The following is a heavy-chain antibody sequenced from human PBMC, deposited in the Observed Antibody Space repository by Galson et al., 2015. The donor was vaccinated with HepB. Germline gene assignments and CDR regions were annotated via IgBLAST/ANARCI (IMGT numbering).Heavy chain of an antibody. CDR2: ISGSGGST. CDR1: GFTFSSYA. V-gene: IGHV3-23*01. D-gene: IGHD3-22*01. CDR3: AKDRNTYYYDSSGFRAVD. Sequence: SLRLSCAASGFTFSSYAMSWVRQAPGKGLEWVSAISGSGGSTYYADSVKGRFTISRDNSKNTLYLQMNSLRAEDTAVYYCAKDRNTYYYDSSGFRAVDWGQGTLVTVSS. J-gene: IGHJ4*02.